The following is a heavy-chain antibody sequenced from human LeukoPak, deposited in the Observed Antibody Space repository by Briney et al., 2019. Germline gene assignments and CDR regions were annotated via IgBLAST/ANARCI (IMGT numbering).Heavy chain of an antibody. CDR2: IKQDGNEK. CDR3: ARGKQYPFPIYYYYMDV. V-gene: IGHV3-7*01. D-gene: IGHD4-11*01. Sequence: GGSLRLSCAASGFRFNTFWMSWVRQAPGKGLEWVANIKQDGNEKYYADSVKGRFTISRDNAKNSLYLQMNSLRAEDTAVYYCARGKQYPFPIYYYYMDVWGKGTTVTVSS. J-gene: IGHJ6*03. CDR1: GFRFNTFW.